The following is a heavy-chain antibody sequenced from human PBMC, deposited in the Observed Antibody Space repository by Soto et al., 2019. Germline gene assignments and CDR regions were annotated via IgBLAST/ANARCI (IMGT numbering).Heavy chain of an antibody. CDR3: AKSPLGYFDWLLS. J-gene: IGHJ4*02. D-gene: IGHD3-9*01. CDR2: INPSGGST. CDR1: GYTFTSYY. V-gene: IGHV1-46*01. Sequence: ASVKVSCKASGYTFTSYYMHWVRQAPGQGLEWMGIINPSGGSTSYAQKFQGRVTMTRDTSTSTVYMELSSLRSEDTAVYYCAKSPLGYFDWLLSWGQGTLVTVSS.